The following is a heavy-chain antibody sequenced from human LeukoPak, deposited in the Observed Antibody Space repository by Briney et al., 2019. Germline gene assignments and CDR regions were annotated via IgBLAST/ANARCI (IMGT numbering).Heavy chain of an antibody. D-gene: IGHD3-22*01. CDR3: ARSSGYSSTYYYYGMDV. CDR1: GGTFSSYA. CDR2: IIPILGIA. J-gene: IGHJ6*02. V-gene: IGHV1-69*04. Sequence: ASVKVSCKASGGTFSSYAISWVRQAPGQGLEWMGRIIPILGIANYAQKFQGRVTITADKSTSTAYMELSSLRSEDTAVYYCARSSGYSSTYYYYGMDVWGQGTTVTVSS.